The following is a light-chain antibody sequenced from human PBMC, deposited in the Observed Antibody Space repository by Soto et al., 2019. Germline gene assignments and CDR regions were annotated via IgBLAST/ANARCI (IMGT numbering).Light chain of an antibody. CDR3: QTWGTGIQGV. J-gene: IGLJ2*01. V-gene: IGLV4-69*01. CDR2: LSSDGSH. Sequence: QAVVTQSPSASASLGASVKLTCTLSRGHSSYAIAWHQQQPEKGPRYLMKLSSDGSHSKGDEIPDRFSGSTSGAERHLAISSLQSEDEADYYCQTWGTGIQGVFGGGTQLTVL. CDR1: RGHSSYA.